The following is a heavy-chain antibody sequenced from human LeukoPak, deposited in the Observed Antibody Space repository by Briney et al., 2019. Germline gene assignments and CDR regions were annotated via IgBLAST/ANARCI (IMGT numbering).Heavy chain of an antibody. D-gene: IGHD6-19*01. CDR2: IYYSGST. CDR3: AAESERWLVRS. CDR1: GGSISSYY. V-gene: IGHV4-59*01. Sequence: PSETLSLTCTVSGGSISSYYWSWIRQPPGKGLEWIGYIYYSGSTNYNPSLKSRVTISIDTSKNQFSLKLGSVTAADTAVYYCAAESERWLVRSWGQGTLVTVSS. J-gene: IGHJ4*02.